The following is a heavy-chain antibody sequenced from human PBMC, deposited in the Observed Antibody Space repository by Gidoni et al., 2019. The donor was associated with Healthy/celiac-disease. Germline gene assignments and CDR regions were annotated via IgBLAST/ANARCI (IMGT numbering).Heavy chain of an antibody. CDR3: ARAYYDYIWGSYPFDY. D-gene: IGHD3-16*02. J-gene: IGHJ4*02. CDR2: IYSGGST. Sequence: EVQLVESGGGLIQPGGSLRLSCAASGFTVSSNYMSWVRQAPGKGLEWVSVIYSGGSTYYADSVKGRFTISRDNSKNTLYLQMNSLRAEDTAVYYCARAYYDYIWGSYPFDYWGQGTLVTVSS. V-gene: IGHV3-53*01. CDR1: GFTVSSNY.